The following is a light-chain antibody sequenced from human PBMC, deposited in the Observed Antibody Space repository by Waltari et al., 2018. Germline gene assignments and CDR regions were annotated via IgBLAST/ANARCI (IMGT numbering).Light chain of an antibody. CDR1: SNNFGNYYL. V-gene: IGLV2-23*01. Sequence: QSALTQPASVSGSPGQSITIPCTGGSNNFGNYYLISWYQQHPGKAPKLVIFEGSKRPSGVSDRFSGSHSDNSASLTFSGLQAEDEADYYCCSYGGRTTIFGGGTRLTVL. CDR3: CSYGGRTTI. J-gene: IGLJ2*01. CDR2: EGS.